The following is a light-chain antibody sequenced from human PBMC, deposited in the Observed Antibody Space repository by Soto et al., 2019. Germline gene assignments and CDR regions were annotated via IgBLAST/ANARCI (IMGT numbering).Light chain of an antibody. CDR1: SSDVGGYNY. CDR3: SSYAGSFYV. Sequence: QSALTQPPSASGSPGQSVTISCTGTSSDVGGYNYVSWYQQHPGKAPKLMIYEVSKRPSGVSDRFSGSKSGNTASLTVSGLQAEDEADYYCSSYAGSFYVFGTGTKLTVL. J-gene: IGLJ1*01. CDR2: EVS. V-gene: IGLV2-8*01.